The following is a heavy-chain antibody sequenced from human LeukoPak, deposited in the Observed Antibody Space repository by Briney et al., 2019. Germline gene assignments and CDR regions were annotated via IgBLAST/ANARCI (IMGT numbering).Heavy chain of an antibody. Sequence: GGSLRLSCAASGFTFSIYAMSWVRQAPGKGLEWVSSITSISSASFYADSVKGRFTISRDNSRDTLYLQMNSLRAGDTAIYYCVKDRPNYYGSKGHYYRQNGDYWGQGTLVAVSS. D-gene: IGHD3-22*01. CDR2: ITSISSAS. V-gene: IGHV3-23*01. CDR3: VKDRPNYYGSKGHYYRQNGDY. J-gene: IGHJ4*02. CDR1: GFTFSIYA.